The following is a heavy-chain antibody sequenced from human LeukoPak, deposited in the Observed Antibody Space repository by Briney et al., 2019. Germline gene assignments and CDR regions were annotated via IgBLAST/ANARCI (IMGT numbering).Heavy chain of an antibody. CDR3: AKLDQTFDFYY. D-gene: IGHD3-9*01. CDR2: INPKSGGT. CDR1: GYTFTDYY. V-gene: IGHV1-2*02. Sequence: GASVKVSCKASGYTFTDYYMHWVRQAPGQGLEWMGWINPKSGGTNYAQKFQGRVTMTRDKSISTAFMELSRLKSDDTAVYYCAKLDQTFDFYYWVQGTVVSVCS. J-gene: IGHJ4*02.